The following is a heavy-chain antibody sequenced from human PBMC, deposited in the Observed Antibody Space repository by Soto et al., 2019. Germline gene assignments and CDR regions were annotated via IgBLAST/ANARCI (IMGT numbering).Heavy chain of an antibody. Sequence: SETLSLTCTVSGGSISSGDYYWSWIRQPPGKGLEWIGYIYYSGSTYYNPSLKSRVTISVDTSKNQFSLKLSSVTAADTAVYYCARGQGRWNYEFNYFGYWGQGTLVTVSS. D-gene: IGHD1-7*01. CDR2: IYYSGST. J-gene: IGHJ4*02. CDR1: GGSISSGDYY. CDR3: ARGQGRWNYEFNYFGY. V-gene: IGHV4-30-4*01.